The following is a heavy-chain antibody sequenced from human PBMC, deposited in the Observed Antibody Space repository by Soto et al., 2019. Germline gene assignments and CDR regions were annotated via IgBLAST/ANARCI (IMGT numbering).Heavy chain of an antibody. CDR2: IYHSGST. J-gene: IGHJ4*02. Sequence: TLSLTCAVSGGSISSGGYSWSWIRQPPGKGLEWIGYIYHSGSTYYNPSLKSRVTISVDRSKNQFSLKLSSVTAADTAVYYCASSKYYDSSGYYPPDYWGQGTLVTVSS. CDR3: ASSKYYDSSGYYPPDY. D-gene: IGHD3-22*01. V-gene: IGHV4-30-2*01. CDR1: GGSISSGGYS.